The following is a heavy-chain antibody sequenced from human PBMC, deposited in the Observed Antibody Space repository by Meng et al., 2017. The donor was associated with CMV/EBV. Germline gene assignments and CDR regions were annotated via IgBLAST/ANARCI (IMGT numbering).Heavy chain of an antibody. V-gene: IGHV1-2*07. CDR2: INPDGGGT. J-gene: IGHJ4*02. Sequence: ASVKVSCKASGYIFTDYYIHWVRQAPGQGLEWMGRINPDGGGTNYAHKFQGRVTMTRDTSIRTAYMELSRLRSDDTAVYYCASQNSEMADRHFDYWGQGTLVTVSS. CDR3: ASQNSEMADRHFDY. CDR1: GYIFTDYY. D-gene: IGHD5-24*01.